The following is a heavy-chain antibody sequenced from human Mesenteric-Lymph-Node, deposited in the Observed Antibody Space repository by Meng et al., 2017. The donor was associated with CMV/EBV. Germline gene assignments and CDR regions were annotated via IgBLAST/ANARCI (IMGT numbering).Heavy chain of an antibody. Sequence: SETLSLTCTVSGGSVSSGSYYWSWIRQPPGKGLEWIGYIYYSGSTNYNPSLKSRVTISVDTSKNQFSLKLSSVTAADTAVYYCAREQKRPYYYYGMDVWGQGTTVTVSS. D-gene: IGHD3-16*01. CDR3: AREQKRPYYYYGMDV. CDR1: GGSVSSGSYY. J-gene: IGHJ6*02. CDR2: IYYSGST. V-gene: IGHV4-61*01.